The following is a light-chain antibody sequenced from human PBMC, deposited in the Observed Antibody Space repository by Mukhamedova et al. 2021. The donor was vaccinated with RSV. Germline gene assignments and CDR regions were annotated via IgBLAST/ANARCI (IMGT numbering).Light chain of an antibody. V-gene: IGKV1-NL1*01. CDR2: AAS. J-gene: IGKJ1*01. Sequence: WYQRRVHGKAPELLLYAASTLESGVPSRFSGSGSGTDYTLTISSLQPEDFADYYCQQYYSTPRTFGQGTKVEIK. CDR3: QQYYSTPRT.